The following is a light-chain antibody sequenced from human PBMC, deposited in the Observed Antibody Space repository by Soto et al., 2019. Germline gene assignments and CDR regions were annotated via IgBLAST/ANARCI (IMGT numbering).Light chain of an antibody. Sequence: QSALPQPASVSGSPGQSITISCTGTSSDVGGYNYVSWYQQHPGKAPKLMMYDVSNRPSGVSNRFSGSKSGNTASLLISGLQAEDEADYYCGSYTPRGIVLFVVGTKLTLL. CDR3: GSYTPRGIVL. CDR1: SSDVGGYNY. V-gene: IGLV2-14*01. CDR2: DVS. J-gene: IGLJ2*01.